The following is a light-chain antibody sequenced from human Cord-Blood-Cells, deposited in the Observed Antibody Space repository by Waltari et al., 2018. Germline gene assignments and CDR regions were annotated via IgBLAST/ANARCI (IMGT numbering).Light chain of an antibody. J-gene: IGLJ3*02. V-gene: IGLV2-11*01. CDR3: CSYAGSYTLGV. CDR2: DVS. Sequence: QSALTQPRSVSGSPGQSVTISCTGTSSDVGGYKYVSWYQQAPGKAPKRMIYDVSKRPSGVPDRFSGSKSGNTAALTISGRQAEEEADYYCCSYAGSYTLGVFGGGTKLTVL. CDR1: SSDVGGYKY.